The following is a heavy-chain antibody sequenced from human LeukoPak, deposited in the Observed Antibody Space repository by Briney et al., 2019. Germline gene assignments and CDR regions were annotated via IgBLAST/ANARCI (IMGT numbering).Heavy chain of an antibody. CDR1: GGTFSSYA. CDR3: AREDSSGWTFDY. D-gene: IGHD6-19*01. CDR2: INPSGGST. Sequence: ASVKVSCKASGGTFSSYAISWVRQAPGQGLEWMGIINPSGGSTSYAQKFQGRVTMTRDTSTSTVYMELSSLRSEDTAVYYCAREDSSGWTFDYWGQGTLVTVSS. J-gene: IGHJ4*02. V-gene: IGHV1-46*01.